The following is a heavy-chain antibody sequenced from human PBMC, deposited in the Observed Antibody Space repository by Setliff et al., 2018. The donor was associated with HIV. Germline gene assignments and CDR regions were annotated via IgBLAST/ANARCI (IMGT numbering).Heavy chain of an antibody. V-gene: IGHV2-5*02. J-gene: IGHJ1*01. CDR2: IYWDDDK. CDR3: VHTQYGRYLQY. D-gene: IGHD1-26*01. Sequence: SGPTLVNPTQTLTLTCTFSGFSLSTSGVGVGWIRQPPGKALEWLALIYWDDDKRYSPSLNSRLTITKDTSRNQVDLTMTNMDPVDTGTYYCVHTQYGRYLQYWGQGALVTVSS. CDR1: GFSLSTSGVG.